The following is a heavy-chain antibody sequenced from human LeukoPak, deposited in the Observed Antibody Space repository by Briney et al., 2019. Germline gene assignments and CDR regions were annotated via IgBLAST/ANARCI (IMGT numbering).Heavy chain of an antibody. CDR1: GGSISSSSYY. D-gene: IGHD5-24*01. Sequence: SETLSLTCTVSGGSISSSSYYWGWIRQLPGKGLEWIGRIYSSDSIYSNPSLESRVTISLDESNTQFSLKLTSVTAADTAVYYCARGTEMTIIAGHYSFDQWGRETLVSVSS. V-gene: IGHV4-61*05. J-gene: IGHJ4*02. CDR3: ARGTEMTIIAGHYSFDQ. CDR2: IYSSDSI.